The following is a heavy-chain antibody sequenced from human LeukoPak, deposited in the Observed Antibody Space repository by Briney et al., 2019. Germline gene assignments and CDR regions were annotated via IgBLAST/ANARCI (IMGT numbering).Heavy chain of an antibody. CDR3: ARRLHYFDY. V-gene: IGHV4-39*01. CDR2: IRYSGTT. J-gene: IGHJ4*02. CDR1: GGSISSTYDH. Sequence: SETLSLTCTVSGGSISSTYDHWDWIRQPPGKGLEWLGSIRYSGTTYYNPSLKGRVTIFVDTSNNQFSLRLRSVTAADTAVSYCARRLHYFDYWGQGSLVTVSS. D-gene: IGHD2-21*02.